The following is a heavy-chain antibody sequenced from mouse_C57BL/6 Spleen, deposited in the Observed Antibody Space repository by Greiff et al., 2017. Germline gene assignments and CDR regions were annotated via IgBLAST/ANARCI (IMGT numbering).Heavy chain of an antibody. Sequence: EVKLMESGAELVRPGASVKLSCTASGFNIKDDYMHWVKQRPEQGLEWIGWIDPENGDTEYASKFQGKATITADTSSNTAYLQLSSLTSEDTAVYYCTTGGEAYWGQGTLVTVSA. D-gene: IGHD2-13*01. V-gene: IGHV14-4*01. CDR1: GFNIKDDY. CDR3: TTGGEAY. J-gene: IGHJ3*01. CDR2: IDPENGDT.